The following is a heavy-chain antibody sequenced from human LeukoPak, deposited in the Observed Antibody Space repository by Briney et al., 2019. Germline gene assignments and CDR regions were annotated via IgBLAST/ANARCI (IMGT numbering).Heavy chain of an antibody. V-gene: IGHV3-23*02. CDR2: FSGDDGST. CDR1: GFTFRNHA. CDR3: SSSRGGYCCSTTCRYYYYYYMDV. J-gene: IGHJ6*03. D-gene: IGHD2-2*01. Sequence: PGGSLRLSCAVSGFTFRNHAMRWVRQAPGKGVEWVSAFSGDDGSTYYGDSVKGRFTFSRDKPKNRVYVQMNRLRAEETGVYYCSSSRGGYCCSTTCRYYYYYYMDVWGKGTTVTVSS.